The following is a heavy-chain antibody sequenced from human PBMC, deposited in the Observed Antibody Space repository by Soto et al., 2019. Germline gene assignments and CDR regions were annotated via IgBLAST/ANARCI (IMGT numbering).Heavy chain of an antibody. Sequence: GGSLRLSCAASGFTFSSYAMSWVRQAPGKGLEWVSAISGSGGSTYYADSVKGRFTISRDNSKNTLYLQMSSLRAEDTAVYYCAKVQLLYWGSFDYWGQGTLVTVSS. CDR3: AKVQLLYWGSFDY. V-gene: IGHV3-23*01. D-gene: IGHD2-2*01. CDR2: ISGSGGST. J-gene: IGHJ4*02. CDR1: GFTFSSYA.